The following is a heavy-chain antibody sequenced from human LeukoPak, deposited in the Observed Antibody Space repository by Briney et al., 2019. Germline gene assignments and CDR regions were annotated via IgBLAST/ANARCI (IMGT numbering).Heavy chain of an antibody. CDR3: ARCPYYYDSSGYSSDNWFDP. CDR2: LSYDGSNK. V-gene: IGHV3-30-3*01. D-gene: IGHD3-22*01. CDR1: GFTFSSYA. J-gene: IGHJ5*02. Sequence: GGSLRLSCAASGFTFSSYAMHWVRQAPGKGLEWVAVLSYDGSNKYYADSVKGRFTISRDNSKNTLYLQMNSLRAEDTAVYYCARCPYYYDSSGYSSDNWFDPWGQGTLVTVSS.